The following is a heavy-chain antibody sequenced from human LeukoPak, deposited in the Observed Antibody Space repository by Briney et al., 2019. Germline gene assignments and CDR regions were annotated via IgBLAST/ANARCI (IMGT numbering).Heavy chain of an antibody. J-gene: IGHJ1*01. CDR2: INHSGST. Sequence: SETLSLTCTVSGGSISSSSYYWSWIRQPPGKGLEWIGEINHSGSTNYNPSLKSRVTISVDTSKNQFSLKLSSVTAADTAVYYCARSRINRPRGPYDILTGYQFQHWGQGTLVTVSS. D-gene: IGHD3-9*01. CDR3: ARSRINRPRGPYDILTGYQFQH. CDR1: GGSISSSSYY. V-gene: IGHV4-39*07.